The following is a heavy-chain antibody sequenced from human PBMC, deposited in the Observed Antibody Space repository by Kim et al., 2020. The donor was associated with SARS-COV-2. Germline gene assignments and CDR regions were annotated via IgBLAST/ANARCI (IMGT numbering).Heavy chain of an antibody. CDR3: AKEASGAYIDY. J-gene: IGHJ4*02. Sequence: NKYDADSVQVRFNISRDNSKNTLYLQMNRLRAEYTAVYYCAKEASGAYIDYWGQGTLVTVSS. CDR2: NK. D-gene: IGHD3-16*01. V-gene: IGHV3-33*03.